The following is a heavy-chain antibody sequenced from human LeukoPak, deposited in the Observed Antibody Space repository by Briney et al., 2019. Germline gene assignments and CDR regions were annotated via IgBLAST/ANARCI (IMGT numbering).Heavy chain of an antibody. CDR1: GFSFNTYN. J-gene: IGHJ4*02. Sequence: PGGSLRLSCAASGFSFNTYNMNWVRQAPGKGLEWVSCIGSSSNNIYYADSVKGRFTISRDNAKNSLFLQMNSLRAEDTAVYYCAKSRCTSVDCYTFDSWGRGTLVTVSS. D-gene: IGHD2-2*02. CDR3: AKSRCTSVDCYTFDS. CDR2: IGSSSNNI. V-gene: IGHV3-21*01.